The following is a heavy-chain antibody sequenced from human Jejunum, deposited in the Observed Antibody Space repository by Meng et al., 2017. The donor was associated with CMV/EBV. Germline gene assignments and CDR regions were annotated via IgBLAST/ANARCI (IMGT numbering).Heavy chain of an antibody. J-gene: IGHJ4*02. CDR2: ISSTSSSM. Sequence: FRSSTMTWVRQDPGKGLEWVSSISSTSSSMYYADSVKGRFTISRDNAKNSLYLQMNSLRAEDTAVYYCARFGTMIVVEDVDYFDYWGQGTVVTVSS. V-gene: IGHV3-21*01. D-gene: IGHD3-22*01. CDR1: FRSST. CDR3: ARFGTMIVVEDVDYFDY.